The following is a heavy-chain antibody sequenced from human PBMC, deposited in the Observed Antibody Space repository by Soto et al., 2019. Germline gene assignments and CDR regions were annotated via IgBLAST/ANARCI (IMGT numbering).Heavy chain of an antibody. CDR1: GGSISSSSYY. CDR3: ARGYDSNLDY. Sequence: QLQLQESGPGLVKPSETLSLTCTVSGGSISSSSYYWGWIRQPPGKGLEWIGSIYYSGSTYYNPSLKSRVTVSVATSKNQFSLKLSSVTAADTAVYYCARGYDSNLDYWGQGTLVTVSS. CDR2: IYYSGST. V-gene: IGHV4-39*01. J-gene: IGHJ4*02. D-gene: IGHD3-22*01.